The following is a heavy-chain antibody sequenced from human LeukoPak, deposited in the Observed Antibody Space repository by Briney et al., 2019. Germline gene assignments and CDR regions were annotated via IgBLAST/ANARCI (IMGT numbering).Heavy chain of an antibody. V-gene: IGHV3-21*01. J-gene: IGHJ4*02. CDR3: ARERPYDYGDSLDY. CDR2: ISSSSSYI. D-gene: IGHD4-17*01. Sequence: NAGGSLRLSCAASGFTFSSYEMNWVRQAPGKGLEWVSSISSSSSYIYYADSVKGRFTISRDNAKNSLYLQMNSLRAEDTAVYYCARERPYDYGDSLDYWGQGTLVTVSS. CDR1: GFTFSSYE.